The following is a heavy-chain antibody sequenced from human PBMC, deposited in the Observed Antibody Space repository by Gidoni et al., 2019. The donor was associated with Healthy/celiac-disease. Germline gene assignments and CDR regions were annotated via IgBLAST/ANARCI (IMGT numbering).Heavy chain of an antibody. J-gene: IGHJ4*02. CDR2: INSDGSST. Sequence: EVQLVESGGGLVQPGGSLRLSCAASGFTFSSYWMHWVRQAPGKGLVWVSRINSDGSSTSYADSVKGRFTISRDNAKNTLYLQMNSLRAEDTAVYYCARATYYYDSSGPPYFDYWGQGTLVTVSS. D-gene: IGHD3-22*01. V-gene: IGHV3-74*01. CDR1: GFTFSSYW. CDR3: ARATYYYDSSGPPYFDY.